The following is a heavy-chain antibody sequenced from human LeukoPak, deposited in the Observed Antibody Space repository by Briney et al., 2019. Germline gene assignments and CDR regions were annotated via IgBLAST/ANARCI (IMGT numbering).Heavy chain of an antibody. D-gene: IGHD1-26*01. CDR2: INPNSGGT. CDR1: GYTFTGYY. Sequence: ASVKVSFKASGYTFTGYYMHWVRQAPGQGLEWMGWINPNSGGTNSAQKFQGRVTMTRDTSISTAYMELSRLTSDDTAVYYCARQPYSGSYHFDYWGQGTLVTVSS. J-gene: IGHJ4*02. V-gene: IGHV1-2*02. CDR3: ARQPYSGSYHFDY.